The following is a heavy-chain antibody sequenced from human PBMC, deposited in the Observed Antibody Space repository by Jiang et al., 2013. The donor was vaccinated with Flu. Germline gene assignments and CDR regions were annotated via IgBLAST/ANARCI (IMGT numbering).Heavy chain of an antibody. Sequence: SGAEVKKPGTSVKVSCKASGFTFTSSAMQWVRQARGQRLEWIGWIVVGSGNTNYAQKFQERVTITRDMSTSTAYMELSSLRSEDTAVYYCAAAGRGDLSLADYWGQGTLVTVSS. CDR2: IVVGSGNT. CDR3: AAAGRGDLSLADY. J-gene: IGHJ4*02. D-gene: IGHD1-26*01. V-gene: IGHV1-58*02. CDR1: GFTFTSSA.